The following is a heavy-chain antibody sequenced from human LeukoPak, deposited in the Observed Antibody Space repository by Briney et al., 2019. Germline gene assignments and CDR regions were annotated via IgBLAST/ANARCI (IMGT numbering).Heavy chain of an antibody. CDR3: ARGFGYDFADY. Sequence: PSETLSLTCSVSGGSISSGDHYWTWIHQPPGGGLEWMGFITLYSDTTSYNPSLKSRLMISIDTSKNQFSLTLTSVTAADTAVYFCARGFGYDFADYWGQGTLVTVSS. D-gene: IGHD2-2*01. V-gene: IGHV4-30-4*01. J-gene: IGHJ4*02. CDR2: ITLYSDTT. CDR1: GGSISSGDHY.